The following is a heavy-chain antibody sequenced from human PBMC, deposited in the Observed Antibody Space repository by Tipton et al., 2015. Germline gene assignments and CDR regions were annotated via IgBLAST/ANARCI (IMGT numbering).Heavy chain of an antibody. CDR2: ISYSGST. J-gene: IGHJ5*02. D-gene: IGHD2-15*01. Sequence: TLSLTCTVSGGSITTSSYFWGWIRQSPGKGLEWIGSISYSGSTYYNPSLKSRVTISVDTPKNQFSLKVTSVTAADTAVYYCARGGNNWFDPWGQGTLVTVSS. CDR3: ARGGNNWFDP. V-gene: IGHV4-39*01. CDR1: GGSITTSSYF.